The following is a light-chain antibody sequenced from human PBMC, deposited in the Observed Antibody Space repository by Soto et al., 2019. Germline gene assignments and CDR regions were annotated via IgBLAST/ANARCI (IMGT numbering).Light chain of an antibody. J-gene: IGKJ1*01. CDR2: LGS. Sequence: DIVMTQSPLSLPVTPGEPASISCRSSQSILHSNGYNYLDWYLQKPGQSPQLVIQLGSNRASGIPERCSGSGSGTEFTLKISRVEAEDVENYYSMQALETPPWTFGQGTKVEIQ. CDR1: QSILHSNGYNY. CDR3: MQALETPPWT. V-gene: IGKV2-28*01.